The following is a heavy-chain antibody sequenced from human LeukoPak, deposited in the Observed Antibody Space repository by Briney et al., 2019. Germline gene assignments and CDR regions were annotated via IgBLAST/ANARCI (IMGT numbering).Heavy chain of an antibody. CDR3: ATVLRGGAVADHFDY. CDR2: FDPEDGET. CDR1: GYTLTELS. J-gene: IGHJ4*02. Sequence: ASVKVSCKVSGYTLTELSMHWVRQAPGKGLEWMGGFDPEDGETIYAQKFQGRVTMTEDTSTDTAYMELSSLRSEDTAVYYCATVLRGGAVADHFDYWGQGTLVTVSS. V-gene: IGHV1-24*01. D-gene: IGHD6-19*01.